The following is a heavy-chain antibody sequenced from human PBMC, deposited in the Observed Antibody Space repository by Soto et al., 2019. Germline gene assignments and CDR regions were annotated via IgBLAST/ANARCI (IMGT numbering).Heavy chain of an antibody. J-gene: IGHJ5*02. CDR3: AKNLYYDILTGYPGGEYWFDP. V-gene: IGHV3-23*01. CDR2: ISGSGGST. D-gene: IGHD3-9*01. Sequence: GGSLRLSCAASGFTFSSYAMSWVRQAPGKGLEWVSAISGSGGSTYYADSVKGRFTISRDNSKNTLYLQMNNLRAEDTAVYYCAKNLYYDILTGYPGGEYWFDPWGQGTLVTVSS. CDR1: GFTFSSYA.